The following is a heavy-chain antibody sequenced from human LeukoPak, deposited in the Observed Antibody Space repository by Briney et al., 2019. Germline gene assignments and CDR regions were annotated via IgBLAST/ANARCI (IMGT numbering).Heavy chain of an antibody. CDR1: DYSISSDYY. D-gene: IGHD6-13*01. CDR2: INHSGNT. V-gene: IGHV4-38-2*02. Sequence: PSETLSLTCTVFDYSISSDYYWGWIRQPPGKELEWIGSINHSGNTYYSPSLKSRVTISVDTSKKQFSLKVTSVTAADTAMYYCARLAAAGRFTYYYMDVWGKGTTVTVSS. J-gene: IGHJ6*03. CDR3: ARLAAAGRFTYYYMDV.